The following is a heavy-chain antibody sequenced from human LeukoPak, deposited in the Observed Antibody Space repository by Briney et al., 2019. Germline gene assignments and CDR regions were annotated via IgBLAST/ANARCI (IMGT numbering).Heavy chain of an antibody. CDR2: IKRGGSEK. CDR1: GFTFNSYW. V-gene: IGHV3-7*01. D-gene: IGHD3-3*01. J-gene: IGHJ4*02. Sequence: PGGSLRLSCAASGFTFNSYWMGWVRQAPGKGLEWVANIKRGGSEKYYGDSVKGRFTIPRENAKQSLYLQINSLRAEDTAVYYCARDKEAAVDFWSGYYPLWGQGTLVTVSS. CDR3: ARDKEAAVDFWSGYYPL.